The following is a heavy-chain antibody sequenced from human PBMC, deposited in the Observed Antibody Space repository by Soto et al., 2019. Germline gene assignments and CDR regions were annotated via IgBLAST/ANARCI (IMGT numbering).Heavy chain of an antibody. CDR3: AREGAGSYWFDT. CDR1: GGSISSGGYY. D-gene: IGHD3-10*01. CDR2: IHNSGAT. V-gene: IGHV4-31*03. Sequence: TLSLTCTISGGSISSGGYYWSWIRQHPTEGLEWIGYIHNSGATYYNPSLNSRVSISVDTSKTQFSLNVYSVTAADTAVYYCAREGAGSYWFDTWGQGVLVTVSS. J-gene: IGHJ5*02.